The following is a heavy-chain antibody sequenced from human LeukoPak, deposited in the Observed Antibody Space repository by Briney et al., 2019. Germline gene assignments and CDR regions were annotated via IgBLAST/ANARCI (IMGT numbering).Heavy chain of an antibody. V-gene: IGHV3-23*01. CDR3: AKYFASGSYYKLPH. J-gene: IGHJ1*01. D-gene: IGHD3-10*01. Sequence: SGGSLRLSCAASGFTFSSYAMSWVRQAPGKGLEWVSTISGSGAYTYYADSVKGRFTISRDNSKNTLYLQMNSLRAEDTAVYYCAKYFASGSYYKLPHWGQGTQVTVSS. CDR2: ISGSGAYT. CDR1: GFTFSSYA.